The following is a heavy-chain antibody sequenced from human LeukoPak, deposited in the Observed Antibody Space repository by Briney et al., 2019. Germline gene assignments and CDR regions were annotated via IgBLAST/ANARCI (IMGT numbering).Heavy chain of an antibody. CDR2: IRSKAYGGTT. D-gene: IGHD7-27*01. J-gene: IGHJ6*02. CDR1: GFTFGDYA. V-gene: IGHV3-49*03. Sequence: GGSLRLSCTASGFTFGDYAMSWFRQAPGKGLEWVGFIRSKAYGGTTEYAASVKGRFTISRDDSKSIAYLQMNSLKTEGTAVYYCTRDEARHLWGSYGMDVWGQGTTATVSS. CDR3: TRDEARHLWGSYGMDV.